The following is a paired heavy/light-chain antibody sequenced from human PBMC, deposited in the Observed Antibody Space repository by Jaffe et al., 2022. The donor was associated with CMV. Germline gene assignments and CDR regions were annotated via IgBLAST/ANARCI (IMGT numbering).Light chain of an antibody. CDR3: SSFTSTTTLV. V-gene: IGLV2-14*01. CDR1: SSDVGRYNY. Sequence: QSALTQPASVSGSPGQSITISCTGTSSDVGRYNYVSWYQQHPGKVPKLIIYDVSDRPSGISPRFSGSKSGNTASLTISGLQADDEADYYCSSFTSTTTLVFGGGTKLTVL. CDR2: DVS. J-gene: IGLJ2*01.
Heavy chain of an antibody. Sequence: QVQLEQSGAEVKKPGASVKVSCKPSGSTLIGYFLHWVRQAPGQGLEWMGWINPSTGGTKHAQKFQGRVTLTLDTSITTAYMELSSLTYDDTAIYYCARVGDIKSNWGQGTLVTVSS. D-gene: IGHD3-10*01. CDR1: GSTLIGYF. J-gene: IGHJ1*01. V-gene: IGHV1-2*02. CDR2: INPSTGGT. CDR3: ARVGDIKSN.